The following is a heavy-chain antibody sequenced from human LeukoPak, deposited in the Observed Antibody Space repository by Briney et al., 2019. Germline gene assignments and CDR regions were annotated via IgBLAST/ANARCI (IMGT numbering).Heavy chain of an antibody. CDR1: GFTFSSYG. J-gene: IGHJ4*02. V-gene: IGHV3-43D*03. CDR3: AKDGGSSSWYFLGDYYFDY. Sequence: GGSLRLSCAASGFTFSSYGMHWVRQAPGKGLEWVSLISWDGGSTYYADSVKGRFTISRDNSKNSLYLQMNSLRAEDTALYYCAKDGGSSSWYFLGDYYFDYWGQGTLVTVSS. CDR2: ISWDGGST. D-gene: IGHD6-13*01.